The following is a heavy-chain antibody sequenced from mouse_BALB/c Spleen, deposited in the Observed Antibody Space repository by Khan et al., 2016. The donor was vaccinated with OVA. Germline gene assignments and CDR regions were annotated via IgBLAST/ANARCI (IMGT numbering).Heavy chain of an antibody. CDR3: AGELGRRGFAY. Sequence: QVQLQQSGAELVRPGTSVKVSCRASGYAFTNYWIEWVKQRPGQGLEWIGVINPGSGGANYNEKFKDKASLTADKSSSTAYMQLSSLTSDDSAVYFCAGELGRRGFAYWGQGTLVTVSA. D-gene: IGHD4-1*01. CDR2: INPGSGGA. J-gene: IGHJ3*01. CDR1: GYAFTNYW. V-gene: IGHV1-54*01.